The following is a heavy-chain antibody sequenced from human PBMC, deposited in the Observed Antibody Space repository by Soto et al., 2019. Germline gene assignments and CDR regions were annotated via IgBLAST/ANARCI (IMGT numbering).Heavy chain of an antibody. CDR1: GGSISSSSYY. J-gene: IGHJ4*02. V-gene: IGHV4-39*01. Sequence: QLQLQESGPGLVKPSETLSLTCTVSGGSISSSSYYWGWIRQPPGKGLEWIGSIYYSGSTYYNPSLKSRVPISVDTSKNQFSLKLSSVTAADTAVYYCARHSSGWSTQPGDYWGQGTLVTVSS. CDR3: ARHSSGWSTQPGDY. CDR2: IYYSGST. D-gene: IGHD6-19*01.